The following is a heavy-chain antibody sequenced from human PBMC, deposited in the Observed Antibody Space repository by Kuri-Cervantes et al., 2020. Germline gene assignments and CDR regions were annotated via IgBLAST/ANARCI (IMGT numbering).Heavy chain of an antibody. J-gene: IGHJ5*02. CDR2: IKQDGGEK. V-gene: IGHV3-7*01. D-gene: IGHD3-10*01. CDR1: GFTFSYYW. Sequence: GGSLRLSCEASGFTFSYYWMNWVRQAPGKGLEWVANIKQDGGEKYYVDSVKGRFTISRDNAKNSLYLQMNSLRAEDTAVYHCARAHYYGSGSLSWFDPWGQGTLVTVSS. CDR3: ARAHYYGSGSLSWFDP.